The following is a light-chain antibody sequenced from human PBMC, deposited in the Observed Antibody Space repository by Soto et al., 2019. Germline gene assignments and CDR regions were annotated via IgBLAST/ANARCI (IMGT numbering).Light chain of an antibody. CDR2: EVT. V-gene: IGLV2-14*01. CDR3: SLYTSSSALGV. Sequence: QSALTQPASVSGSPGQSITISCTGTSSDIGIFNYVSWYQQHPGKAPKLIIYEVTNRPSGVSDRFSGSKSGSTASLNISGLQADDEADYYCSLYTSSSALGVFGGGTKLTVL. CDR1: SSDIGIFNY. J-gene: IGLJ3*02.